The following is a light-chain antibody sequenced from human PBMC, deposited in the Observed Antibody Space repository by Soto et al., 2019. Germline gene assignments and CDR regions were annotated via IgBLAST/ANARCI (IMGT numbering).Light chain of an antibody. V-gene: IGKV3-11*01. CDR1: QSVSSY. Sequence: IVLTQSPCTLSLSPGERATLSCRASQSVSSYLAWYQQKPGQAPRLLIYDASNRATGIPARFSGGGSGTDFTLTISSLEPEDFAVYYCLQRSDWPPITFGQGTRLEIK. J-gene: IGKJ5*01. CDR3: LQRSDWPPIT. CDR2: DAS.